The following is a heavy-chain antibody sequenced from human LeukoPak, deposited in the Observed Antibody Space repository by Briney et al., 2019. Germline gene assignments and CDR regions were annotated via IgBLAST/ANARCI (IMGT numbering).Heavy chain of an antibody. Sequence: GGSLRLSCAASGFTFSDYYMTWIRQAPGKGLECVSYISSSSDYTNYPDSVKGRFTISRDNAKNSLYLQMNSLRAEDTAVYYCAREGSYYFDCWGQGTLVTVSS. V-gene: IGHV3-11*05. CDR2: ISSSSDYT. CDR3: AREGSYYFDC. CDR1: GFTFSDYY. J-gene: IGHJ4*02.